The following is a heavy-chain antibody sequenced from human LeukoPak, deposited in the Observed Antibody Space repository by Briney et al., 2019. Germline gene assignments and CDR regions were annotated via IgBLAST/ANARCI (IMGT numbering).Heavy chain of an antibody. CDR2: IYYSGST. V-gene: IGHV4-59*01. Sequence: SETLSLTCTVSGGSISNYYWSWIRQPPGGGLEWIGYIYYSGSTNYNPSLESRVTISVDTSKNQFSLELSSVTAADTAVYCCARATYSGFFDYWGQGTLVTVSS. D-gene: IGHD1-26*01. J-gene: IGHJ4*02. CDR1: GGSISNYY. CDR3: ARATYSGFFDY.